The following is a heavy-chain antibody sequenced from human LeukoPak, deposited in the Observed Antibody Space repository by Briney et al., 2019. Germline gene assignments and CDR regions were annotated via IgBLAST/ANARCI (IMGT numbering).Heavy chain of an antibody. CDR1: GGSVSSGSYY. J-gene: IGHJ4*02. CDR2: IYYSGST. D-gene: IGHD6-19*01. Sequence: SETLSLTCTVSGGSVSSGSYYWSWIRQPSGKGLEWIGYIYYSGSTNYNPSLKSRVTISVDTSKNQFSLKLSSVTAADTAVYYCARDSIAVAGIDYWGQGTLVTVSS. CDR3: ARDSIAVAGIDY. V-gene: IGHV4-61*01.